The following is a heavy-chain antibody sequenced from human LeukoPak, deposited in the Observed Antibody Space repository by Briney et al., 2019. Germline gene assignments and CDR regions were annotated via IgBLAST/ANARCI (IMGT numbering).Heavy chain of an antibody. Sequence: SETLSLTCAVYGGSFSGYYWSWIRQPPGKGREWIGEINHSGSTNYNPSLKSRVTISVDTSKNQFSLKLSSVTAADTAVYYCARRPQYGSYDYWGQGTLVTVSS. CDR2: INHSGST. CDR3: ARRPQYGSYDY. CDR1: GGSFSGYY. J-gene: IGHJ4*02. D-gene: IGHD4-17*01. V-gene: IGHV4-34*01.